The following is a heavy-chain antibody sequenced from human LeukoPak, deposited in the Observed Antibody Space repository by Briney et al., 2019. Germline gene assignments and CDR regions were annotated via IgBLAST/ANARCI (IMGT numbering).Heavy chain of an antibody. V-gene: IGHV3-9*01. J-gene: IGHJ4*02. CDR1: GFTFDDYA. CDR2: ISWNSGSI. CDR3: AKMTAPAY. Sequence: GRSLRLSCAASGFTFDDYAMHWVRQAPGKGLEWVSGISWNSGSIGYADSVKGRFTISRDNAKNTLYLQMNSLRVEDTAIYYCAKMTAPAYWGQGTLVTVSS. D-gene: IGHD5-18*01.